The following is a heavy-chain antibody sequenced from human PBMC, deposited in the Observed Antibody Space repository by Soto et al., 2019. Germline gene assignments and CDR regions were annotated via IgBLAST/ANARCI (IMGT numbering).Heavy chain of an antibody. CDR3: ARRRGFPYYYGMDV. CDR1: GGSISSDSYY. CDR2: ISYSGST. D-gene: IGHD5-12*01. Sequence: SETLSLTCTVSGGSISSDSYYWGWIRQSPEKGLEWIASISYSGSTYYNPTLKSRLIISVDRSKNQFSLKLSSVTAADTAVYYCARRRGFPYYYGMDVWGQGTTVTVSS. J-gene: IGHJ6*02. V-gene: IGHV4-39*07.